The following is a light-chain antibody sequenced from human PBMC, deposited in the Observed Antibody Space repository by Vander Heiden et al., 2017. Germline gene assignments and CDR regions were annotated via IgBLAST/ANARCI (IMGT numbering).Light chain of an antibody. J-gene: IGKJ4*01. CDR3: QQYNDWPLT. V-gene: IGKV3-15*01. Sequence: EIVMTQSPATLSVSRGESATLPCSASQSLISNLAWYQQKPGQAPRLLIYCASTRATDIPGRFTGSGSGTEFTLNISSLQSEDFAVYYCQQYNDWPLTFGGGTKVELK. CDR1: QSLISN. CDR2: CAS.